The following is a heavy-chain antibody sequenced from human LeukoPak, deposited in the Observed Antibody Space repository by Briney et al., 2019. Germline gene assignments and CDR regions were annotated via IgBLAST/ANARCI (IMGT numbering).Heavy chain of an antibody. V-gene: IGHV4-34*01. J-gene: IGHJ4*02. CDR1: GGSFSGYY. D-gene: IGHD3-22*01. Sequence: PSETLSLTCAVYGGSFSGYYWSWIRQPPGKGLEWIGSIYKTGSTNYSPSLKSRVFISVDTSNNQFSLNMNSVTAADTAVYYCARAHYYDSSGYYGTFDYWGQGTLVTVSS. CDR2: IYKTGST. CDR3: ARAHYYDSSGYYGTFDY.